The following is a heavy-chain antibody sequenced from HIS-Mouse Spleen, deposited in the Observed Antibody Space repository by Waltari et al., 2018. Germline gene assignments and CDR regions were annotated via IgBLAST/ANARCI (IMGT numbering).Heavy chain of an antibody. CDR1: GFTFRSYG. V-gene: IGHV3-33*06. J-gene: IGHJ4*02. CDR2: IWYDGSNK. D-gene: IGHD2-8*01. Sequence: QVQLVESGGGVVQPGRSLRLSCAASGFTFRSYGMPLVRQAPGKGLEWVAVIWYDGSNKYYADSVKGRFTISRDNSKNTLYLQMNSLRAEDTAVYYCAKGGLMVYAIGDYWGQGTLVTVSS. CDR3: AKGGLMVYAIGDY.